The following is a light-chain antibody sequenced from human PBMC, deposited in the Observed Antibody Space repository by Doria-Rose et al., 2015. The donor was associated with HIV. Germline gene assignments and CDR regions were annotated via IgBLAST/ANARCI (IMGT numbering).Light chain of an antibody. CDR2: DVN. V-gene: IGLV2-14*03. CDR1: SDVGAYNY. J-gene: IGLJ3*02. Sequence: SDVGAYNYVSWYQQHPGKAPNLMIYDVNNRPSGVSNRFSGSKSGNTASLIISGLQAEDEDDYYCSSYTTSSTWVFGGGTKVTVL. CDR3: SSYTTSSTWV.